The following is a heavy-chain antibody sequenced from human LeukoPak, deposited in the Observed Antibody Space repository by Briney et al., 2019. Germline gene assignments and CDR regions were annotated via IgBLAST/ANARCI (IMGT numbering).Heavy chain of an antibody. D-gene: IGHD3-10*01. Sequence: SVKVSCKASGGTFSSYAISWVRQAPGQGLEWMGGIIPIFGTANYAQKFQGRVTITADESTSTAYMELSSLRSEDTAVYYCAREYDSRGFGDYYFDYWGQGTLVTVSS. J-gene: IGHJ4*02. CDR1: GGTFSSYA. V-gene: IGHV1-69*13. CDR3: AREYDSRGFGDYYFDY. CDR2: IIPIFGTA.